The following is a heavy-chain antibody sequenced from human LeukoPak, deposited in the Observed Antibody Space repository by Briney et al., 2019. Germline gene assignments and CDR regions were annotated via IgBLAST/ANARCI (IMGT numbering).Heavy chain of an antibody. CDR1: GDTFTNNA. J-gene: IGHJ2*01. D-gene: IGHD3-16*01. Sequence: ASVKVSCKASGDTFTNNAINCVRHDPGQSLEWMVSINADSHKTTSAQKFQTRLSITTDTSASTVYMELSSLTSEDMAVYYCARGAAGSHYWFFDLWGRGTLLTVSS. CDR3: ARGAAGSHYWFFDL. CDR2: INADSHKT. V-gene: IGHV1-3*01.